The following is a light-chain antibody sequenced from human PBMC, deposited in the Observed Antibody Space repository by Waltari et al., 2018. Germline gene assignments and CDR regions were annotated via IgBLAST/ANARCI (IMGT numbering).Light chain of an antibody. CDR3: SSQSSDDVVL. CDR2: DVS. Sequence: QPALTQPSSVSGSPRQSFTISLTGTSSDVGTYNSVSWYQDHPGQGPKVIIYDVSNRTSWVSACFSGSKSGNTASLTIFGLQAEDEADYYCSSQSSDDVVLFGGGTKVTVL. J-gene: IGLJ3*02. CDR1: SSDVGTYNS. V-gene: IGLV2-14*03.